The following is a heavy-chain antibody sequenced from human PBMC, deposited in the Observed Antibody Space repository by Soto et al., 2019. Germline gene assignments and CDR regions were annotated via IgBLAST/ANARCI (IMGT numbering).Heavy chain of an antibody. Sequence: EVQLLESGGDLVQPGGSLRLSCAASGFTFSSFAMSWVRQAPGRGLEWVSGISASGRDIHYADSVKDRFTVSRDNSKNTLYLQMNSLRAEDTAIYYCAKGKTSGWYYFDSWGQGALVTVSS. CDR1: GFTFSSFA. CDR2: ISASGRDI. CDR3: AKGKTSGWYYFDS. V-gene: IGHV3-23*01. D-gene: IGHD6-19*01. J-gene: IGHJ4*02.